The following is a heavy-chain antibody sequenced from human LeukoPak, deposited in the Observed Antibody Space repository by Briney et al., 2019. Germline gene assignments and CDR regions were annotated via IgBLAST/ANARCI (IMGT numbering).Heavy chain of an antibody. D-gene: IGHD3-10*01. CDR2: IWYDGSNK. V-gene: IGHV3-33*06. Sequence: GGSLRLSCAASGFTFSSYGMHWVRQAPGKGLEWVAVIWYDGSNKYYADSVKGRFTISRDNSKNTLYLQMNGLRAEDTAVYYCAKDLGGSGYNDAFDIWGQGTMVTVSS. CDR3: AKDLGGSGYNDAFDI. J-gene: IGHJ3*02. CDR1: GFTFSSYG.